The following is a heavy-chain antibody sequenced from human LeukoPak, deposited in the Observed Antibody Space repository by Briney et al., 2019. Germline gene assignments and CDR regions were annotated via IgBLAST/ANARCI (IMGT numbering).Heavy chain of an antibody. J-gene: IGHJ4*02. CDR2: IYHSGST. V-gene: IGHV4-38-2*01. Sequence: SETLSLTCAVSGYSISSGYYWGWIRQPPGKGLEWIGRIYHSGSTYYNPSLKSRGTISVDTSKNQFSLKLSSVTAADTAVYYCARHPSLPIVVVPEHYFDYWGQGTLVTVSS. CDR3: ARHPSLPIVVVPEHYFDY. D-gene: IGHD2-2*01. CDR1: GYSISSGYY.